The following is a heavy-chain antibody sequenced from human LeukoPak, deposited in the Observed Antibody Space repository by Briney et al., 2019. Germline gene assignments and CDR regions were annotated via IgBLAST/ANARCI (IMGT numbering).Heavy chain of an antibody. V-gene: IGHV3-30*02. D-gene: IGHD3-10*01. Sequence: GGSLRLSCAASGFTFSSYGMHWVRQAPGKGLEWVAFIRYDGSNKYYADSVKGRFTISRDNAKNSLYLQMNSLRAEDTAVYYCARDGATMVRGFFDYWGQGTLVTVSS. CDR1: GFTFSSYG. CDR2: IRYDGSNK. CDR3: ARDGATMVRGFFDY. J-gene: IGHJ4*02.